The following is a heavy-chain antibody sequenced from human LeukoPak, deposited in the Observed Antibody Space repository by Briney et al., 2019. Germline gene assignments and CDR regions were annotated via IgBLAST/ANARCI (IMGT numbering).Heavy chain of an antibody. J-gene: IGHJ4*02. D-gene: IGHD2-2*01. CDR1: GFTFSSYA. V-gene: IGHV3-23*01. Sequence: GGSLRLSCAASGFTFSSYAMSWVRQAPGKGLEWVSAISGSGGSTYYADSVKGRFTISRDNSKNTLYLQMNSLRAEDTAVYYCASRYCSTPPFPYLGVFDYWGQGIPVTVSS. CDR2: ISGSGGST. CDR3: ASRYCSTPPFPYLGVFDY.